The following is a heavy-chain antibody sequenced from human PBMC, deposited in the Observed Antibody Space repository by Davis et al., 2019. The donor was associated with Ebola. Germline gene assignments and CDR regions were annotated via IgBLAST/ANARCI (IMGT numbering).Heavy chain of an antibody. Sequence: ASVKVSCKASGYTFTSYGISWVRQAPGQGLEWMGWISAYNGNTNYAQKLQGRVTMTTDTSTSTAYMELRSLTSDDTAMYFCARDRRLSHDYIAGSYPSDYWGQGTLVTVSS. CDR3: ARDRRLSHDYIAGSYPSDY. J-gene: IGHJ4*02. V-gene: IGHV1-18*01. CDR2: ISAYNGNT. CDR1: GYTFTSYG. D-gene: IGHD3-16*02.